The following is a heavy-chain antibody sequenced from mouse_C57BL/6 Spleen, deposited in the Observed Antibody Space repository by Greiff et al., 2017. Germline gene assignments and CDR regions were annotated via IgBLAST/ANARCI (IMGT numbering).Heavy chain of an antibody. Sequence: EVKLMESGGGLVKPGGSLKLSCAASGFTFSDYGMHWVRQAPEKGLEWVAYISSGSSTIYYADTVKGRFTISRDNAKNTLFLQMTSLRSEDTAMYYCARRTTVVNDFDVWGTGTTVTVSS. V-gene: IGHV5-17*01. CDR2: ISSGSSTI. CDR3: ARRTTVVNDFDV. J-gene: IGHJ1*03. CDR1: GFTFSDYG. D-gene: IGHD1-1*01.